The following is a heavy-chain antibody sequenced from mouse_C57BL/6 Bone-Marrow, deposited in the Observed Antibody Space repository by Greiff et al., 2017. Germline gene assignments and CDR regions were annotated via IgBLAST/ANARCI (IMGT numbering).Heavy chain of an antibody. V-gene: IGHV1-63*01. D-gene: IGHD2-4*01. CDR3: AREDDYGHWTCAD. CDR1: GYSFTNYW. J-gene: IGHJ3*01. CDR2: IYPGGGYT. Sequence: QVQLQQSGAELVRPWTSVKMSCKASGYSFTNYWIGWAKQRPGHGLEWIGDIYPGGGYTNYNEKFTGKATLTADKYSSTPYMQFSSLTTEDSAIYYCAREDDYGHWTCADWGQGTLVTVSA.